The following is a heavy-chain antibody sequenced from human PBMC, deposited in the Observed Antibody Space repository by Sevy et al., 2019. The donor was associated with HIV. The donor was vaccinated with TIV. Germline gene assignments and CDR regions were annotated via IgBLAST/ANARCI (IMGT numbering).Heavy chain of an antibody. V-gene: IGHV3-7*01. CDR1: GFMLSSYW. D-gene: IGHD1-1*01. Sequence: GGSLRLSCAASGFMLSSYWVNWVRQAPGKGLEWVANIKEDGSEEYYVDSVKGRFTVSRDNAKNSAYLEMNNLRAEDTALYYCVRAIQQAGASWGQGTLVTVSS. CDR3: VRAIQQAGAS. J-gene: IGHJ5*02. CDR2: IKEDGSEE.